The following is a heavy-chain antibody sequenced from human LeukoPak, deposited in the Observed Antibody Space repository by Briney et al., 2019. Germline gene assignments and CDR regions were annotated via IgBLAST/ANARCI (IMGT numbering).Heavy chain of an antibody. D-gene: IGHD3-10*01. CDR3: ARDRATMVRGVVDY. CDR2: ISVYNGNT. J-gene: IGHJ4*02. CDR1: GYTITSYG. Sequence: GASVKVSCKASGYTITSYGISWVRQAPGQGLEWMGWISVYNGNTKYAQKLQGRVTMTTDTSTNTAYMELRSLRSDDTAVYYCARDRATMVRGVVDYWGQGTLVTVSS. V-gene: IGHV1-18*01.